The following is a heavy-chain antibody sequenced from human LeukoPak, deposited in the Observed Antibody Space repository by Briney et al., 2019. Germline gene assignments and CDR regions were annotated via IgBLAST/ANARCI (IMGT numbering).Heavy chain of an antibody. D-gene: IGHD6-19*01. CDR3: ARVGYSSGWSSFDY. V-gene: IGHV4-4*07. CDR2: IYTSGST. Sequence: SETLSLTCTVSGGSISSYYWSWIRQPAGKGLEWIGRIYTSGSTNYNPSLKSRVTMSVDTSKNQISLKLSSVTAADTAVYYCARVGYSSGWSSFDYWGQGTLVTVSS. J-gene: IGHJ4*02. CDR1: GGSISSYY.